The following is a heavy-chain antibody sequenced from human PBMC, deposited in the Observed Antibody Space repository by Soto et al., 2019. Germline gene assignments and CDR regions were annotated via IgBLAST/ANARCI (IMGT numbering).Heavy chain of an antibody. V-gene: IGHV3-74*01. CDR1: GFTFSSYW. J-gene: IGHJ4*02. Sequence: EVQLVESGGGLVQPGGSLRLSCAASGFTFSSYWMHWVRQAPGKGLVWVSHINSDGSATTYADSVKGRFTISRDNAKNTLYLQMNSLRAEDTAVYYCAIHYGDPLGGQGTLVTVSS. CDR2: INSDGSAT. CDR3: AIHYGDPL. D-gene: IGHD4-17*01.